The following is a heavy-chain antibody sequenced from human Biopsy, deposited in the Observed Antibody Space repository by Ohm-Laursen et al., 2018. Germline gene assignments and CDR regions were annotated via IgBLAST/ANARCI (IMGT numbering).Heavy chain of an antibody. D-gene: IGHD2-15*01. Sequence: SDTLSLTCVVFGRTFSDYRWTWIRQPPGKGLEWIGQINQSGSTNCNPSLKSRVTISADASKYEFSQRLTSVTAADTAVYLCGNEVHGRDYWGLGAQVTVSS. V-gene: IGHV4-34*08. J-gene: IGHJ4*02. CDR3: GNEVHGRDY. CDR1: GRTFSDYR. CDR2: INQSGST.